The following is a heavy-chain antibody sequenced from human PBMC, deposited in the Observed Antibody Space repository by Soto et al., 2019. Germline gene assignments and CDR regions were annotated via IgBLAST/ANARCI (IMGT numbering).Heavy chain of an antibody. CDR1: GFTFSSYW. V-gene: IGHV3-7*01. D-gene: IGHD6-19*01. Sequence: GGSLRLSCAASGFTFSSYWMSWVRQAPGKGLEWVANIKQDGSEKYYVDSVKGRFTISRDNAKNSLYLQMNSLRAEDTAVYYCARDQNSSGWSFYYYYGMDVWGQGTTVTVSS. CDR2: IKQDGSEK. CDR3: ARDQNSSGWSFYYYYGMDV. J-gene: IGHJ6*02.